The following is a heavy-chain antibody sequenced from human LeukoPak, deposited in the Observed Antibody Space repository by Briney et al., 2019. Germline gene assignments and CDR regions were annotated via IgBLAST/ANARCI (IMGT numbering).Heavy chain of an antibody. J-gene: IGHJ5*01. D-gene: IGHD3-10*01. V-gene: IGHV3-23*01. Sequence: GGSLRLSCAASGFTFSSYAMSWVRQAPGKGLEWVSTISGSGGSTYYADSVKGRFTISRDSSKSTLYLQMNSLRADDTAVNYCAKGAVRFREFDYWGHGTLVTVSS. CDR3: AKGAVRFREFDY. CDR1: GFTFSSYA. CDR2: ISGSGGST.